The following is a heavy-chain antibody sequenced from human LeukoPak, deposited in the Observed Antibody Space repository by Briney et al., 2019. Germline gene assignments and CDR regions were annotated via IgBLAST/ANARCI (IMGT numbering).Heavy chain of an antibody. CDR1: GFTFGDYG. CDR2: IRSKTYGGTT. CDR3: TKGRQTDH. V-gene: IGHV3-49*04. Sequence: PGGSLRLSCTASGFTFGDYGMNWVRQAPGKGLEWVGFIRSKTYGGTTEYAASAKGRFTISRDDSKSIAYLQLNSLKSEDTAVYYCTKGRQTDHWGQGTLVTVSS. J-gene: IGHJ5*02.